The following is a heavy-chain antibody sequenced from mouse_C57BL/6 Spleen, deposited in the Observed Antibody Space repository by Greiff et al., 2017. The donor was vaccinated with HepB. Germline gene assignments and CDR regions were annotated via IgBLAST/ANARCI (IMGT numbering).Heavy chain of an antibody. D-gene: IGHD4-1*01. V-gene: IGHV3-6*01. CDR1: GYSITSGYY. J-gene: IGHJ3*01. CDR3: ARALGPAY. Sequence: EVQLQESGPGLVKPSQSLSLTCSVTGYSITSGYYWNWIRQFPGNKLEWMGYISYDGSNNYNPSLKNRISITRDTSKNQFFLKLNSVTTEDTATYYCARALGPAYWGQGTLVTVSA. CDR2: ISYDGSN.